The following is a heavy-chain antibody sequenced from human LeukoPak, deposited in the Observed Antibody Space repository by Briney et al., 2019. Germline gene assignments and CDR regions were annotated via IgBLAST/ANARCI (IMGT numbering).Heavy chain of an antibody. CDR2: ISSSGSTI. CDR3: AKWWDYVWGSYRSIHYFDY. V-gene: IGHV3-11*01. D-gene: IGHD3-16*02. Sequence: GGSLRLSCAASGFTFSDYYMSWIRQAPGKGLEWVSYISSSGSTIYYADSVKGRFTISRDNAKNSLYLQMNSLRAEDTAVYYCAKWWDYVWGSYRSIHYFDYWGQGTLVTVSS. CDR1: GFTFSDYY. J-gene: IGHJ4*02.